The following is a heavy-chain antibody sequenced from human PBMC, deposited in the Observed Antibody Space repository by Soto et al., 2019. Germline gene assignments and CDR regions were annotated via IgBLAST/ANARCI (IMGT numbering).Heavy chain of an antibody. CDR3: ARARPTIVVVPAATSYYMDV. V-gene: IGHV1-8*01. D-gene: IGHD2-2*01. CDR2: MNPNSGNT. J-gene: IGHJ6*03. Sequence: ASVKVSCKASGYTFTSYDINWVRQATGQGLEWMGWMNPNSGNTGYAQKFQGRVTMTRNTSISTAYMELSSLRSEDTAVYYCARARPTIVVVPAATSYYMDVWGKGTTVTVSS. CDR1: GYTFTSYD.